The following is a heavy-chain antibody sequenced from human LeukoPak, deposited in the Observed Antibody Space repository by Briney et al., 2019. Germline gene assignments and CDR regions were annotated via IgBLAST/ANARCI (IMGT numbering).Heavy chain of an antibody. V-gene: IGHV4-4*02. Sequence: SGTLSLTCAVSGGSISSSNWWSWVRQPPGKGLEWIGEIYHSGSTNYNPSLKSRVTISVDKSKNQFSLKLSSVTAADTAVYYCVRVSMIAAAANFDYWGQGTLVTVSS. D-gene: IGHD6-13*01. CDR3: VRVSMIAAAANFDY. J-gene: IGHJ4*02. CDR1: GGSISSSNW. CDR2: IYHSGST.